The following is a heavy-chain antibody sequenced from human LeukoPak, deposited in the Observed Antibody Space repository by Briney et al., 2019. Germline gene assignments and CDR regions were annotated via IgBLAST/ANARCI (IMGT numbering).Heavy chain of an antibody. CDR3: ARAFGFGNQGASRFDP. V-gene: IGHV3-48*02. CDR1: GFTFSDYS. D-gene: IGHD3-3*01. CDR2: ISSSSSTI. Sequence: GGSLRLTCAASGFTFSDYSMSWVRQAPGKGLGWVSYISSSSSTIYYADSVKGRFTISRDNAKNSLFLQMNSLRDEDSAVYYCARAFGFGNQGASRFDPWGQGTLVTVSS. J-gene: IGHJ5*02.